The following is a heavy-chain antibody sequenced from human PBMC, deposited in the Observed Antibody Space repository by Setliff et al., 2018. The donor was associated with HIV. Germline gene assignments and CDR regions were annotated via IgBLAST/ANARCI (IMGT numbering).Heavy chain of an antibody. Sequence: SETLSLTCTVSGGSISSYYWSWIRQPPGKGLEWIGYIYYSGSTYYNPSLKSRVTISVDTSKNQFSLKLSSVTAADTAVYYCARSDSGYRSSWAPFDIWGQGTMVTVSS. J-gene: IGHJ3*02. CDR1: GGSISSYY. D-gene: IGHD6-13*01. CDR3: ARSDSGYRSSWAPFDI. CDR2: IYYSGST. V-gene: IGHV4-59*08.